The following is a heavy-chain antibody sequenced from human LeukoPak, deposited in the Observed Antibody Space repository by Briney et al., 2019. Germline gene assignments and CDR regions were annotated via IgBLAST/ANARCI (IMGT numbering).Heavy chain of an antibody. CDR3: AKTMVREKNFHP. Sequence: GGSLSLSCAASGFTFSSYAMSWVRHAPGKGLEWASAITGSGGSTYYADSVKGRFTISRDNSKNTLYLQMNSLRAEDRAVYYCAKTMVREKNFHPWGQGTLVTVST. D-gene: IGHD3-10*01. J-gene: IGHJ5*02. CDR1: GFTFSSYA. V-gene: IGHV3-23*01. CDR2: ITGSGGST.